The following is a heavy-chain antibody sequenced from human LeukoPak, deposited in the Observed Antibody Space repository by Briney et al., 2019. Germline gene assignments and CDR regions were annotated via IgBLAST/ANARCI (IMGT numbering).Heavy chain of an antibody. V-gene: IGHV4-59*08. CDR3: ASTSRIAAAGSRAAEYFQH. CDR2: IYYSGNT. CDR1: GGSINNYY. J-gene: IGHJ1*01. D-gene: IGHD6-13*01. Sequence: PSETLSLTCTVSGGSINNYYWSWVRQPPGKGLEWIGYIYYSGNTNYNPSLKSRVTISVDTSKNQFSLKLSSVTAADTAVYYCASTSRIAAAGSRAAEYFQHWGQGTLVTVSS.